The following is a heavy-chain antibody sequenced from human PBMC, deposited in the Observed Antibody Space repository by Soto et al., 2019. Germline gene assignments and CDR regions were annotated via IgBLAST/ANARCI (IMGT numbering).Heavy chain of an antibody. CDR1: GFTFSSYG. V-gene: IGHV3-33*01. Sequence: QVQLVESGGGVVQPGRSLRLSCAASGFTFSSYGMHWVRQAPGKGLEWVAVIWYDGSNKYYADSVKGRFTISRDNSKNTLYLQMNSLRAEDTAVYYCAREGPPDYGVYFQHWGQGTLVTVSS. D-gene: IGHD4-17*01. CDR3: AREGPPDYGVYFQH. J-gene: IGHJ1*01. CDR2: IWYDGSNK.